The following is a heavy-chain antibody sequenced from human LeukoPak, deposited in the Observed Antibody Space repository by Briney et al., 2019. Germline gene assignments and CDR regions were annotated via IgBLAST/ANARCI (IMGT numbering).Heavy chain of an antibody. CDR3: AREGRGATIDY. CDR2: IYYSGST. J-gene: IGHJ4*02. CDR1: GGSISSYY. D-gene: IGHD1-26*01. Sequence: SETLSLTCTVSGGSISSYYWNWIRQPPGKGLEWIGYIYYSGSTNYNPSLKSRVTISVDTSKNQFSLKLSSVTAADTAVYYCAREGRGATIDYWGQGTLVTVSS. V-gene: IGHV4-59*01.